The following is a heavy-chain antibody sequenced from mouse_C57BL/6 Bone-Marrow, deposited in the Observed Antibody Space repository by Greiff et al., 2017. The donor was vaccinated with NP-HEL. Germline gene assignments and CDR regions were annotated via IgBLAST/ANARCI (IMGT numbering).Heavy chain of an antibody. CDR2: ISYDGSN. CDR3: ARDRYYSNYDYWYFDV. Sequence: EVQLQQSGPGLVKPSQSLSLTCSVTGYSITSGYYWNWIRQFPGNKLEWMGYISYDGSNNYNPSLKNRISITRDTSKNQFFLKLNSVTTEDTATYYCARDRYYSNYDYWYFDVWGTGTTVTVSS. CDR1: GYSITSGYY. D-gene: IGHD2-5*01. J-gene: IGHJ1*03. V-gene: IGHV3-6*01.